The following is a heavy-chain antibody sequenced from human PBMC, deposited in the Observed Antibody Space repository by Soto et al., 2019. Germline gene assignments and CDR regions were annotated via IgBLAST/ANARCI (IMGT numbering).Heavy chain of an antibody. V-gene: IGHV1-18*01. CDR1: GYTFTSYG. Sequence: QVQLVQTGAEVKNPGASVKVSFKASGYTFTSYGIGLARQAPGQGLEWMGWINTYNGNTNYAQNVQGRVTLTTDTSTSTAYMELRSLRSNDTAIYYCTMVDVYVTPSPQDVWGQGPTVIVSS. CDR3: TMVDVYVTPSPQDV. J-gene: IGHJ6*01. D-gene: IGHD3-16*01. CDR2: INTYNGNT.